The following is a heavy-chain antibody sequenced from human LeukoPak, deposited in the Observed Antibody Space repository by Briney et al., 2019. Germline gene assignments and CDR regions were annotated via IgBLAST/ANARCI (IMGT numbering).Heavy chain of an antibody. Sequence: GGSLRLSCAASGFTFSSYGMHWDRQAPGKGLEWVAFIRYDGSNKYYADSVKGRFTISRDNSKNTLYLQMNSLRAEDTAVYYCAKDRYSSGRFDYWGQGTLVTVSS. CDR1: GFTFSSYG. J-gene: IGHJ4*02. CDR3: AKDRYSSGRFDY. V-gene: IGHV3-30*02. CDR2: IRYDGSNK. D-gene: IGHD6-19*01.